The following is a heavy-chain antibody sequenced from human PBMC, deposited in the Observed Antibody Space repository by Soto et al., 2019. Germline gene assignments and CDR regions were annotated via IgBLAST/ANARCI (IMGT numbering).Heavy chain of an antibody. J-gene: IGHJ4*02. Sequence: QLQLQESGPGLVKPSETLSLTCTVSGDSISVSPYFWGWIRQPPGKGLEWIASIFYVGYTVYTPSLKSRAFRSVDTSKNQFSLKLTSVAAADTAIYFCARLQAAVPHYWGQGTLVIVSS. CDR2: IFYVGYT. V-gene: IGHV4-39*01. CDR1: GDSISVSPYF. CDR3: ARLQAAVPHY. D-gene: IGHD6-13*01.